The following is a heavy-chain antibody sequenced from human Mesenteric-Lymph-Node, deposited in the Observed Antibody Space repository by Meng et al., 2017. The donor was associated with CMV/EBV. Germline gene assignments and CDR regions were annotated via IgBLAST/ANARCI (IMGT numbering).Heavy chain of an antibody. CDR2: ITWAGDST. D-gene: IGHD6-6*01. J-gene: IGHJ4*02. CDR3: AKDSRGSSSGYYFDY. CDR1: GFTFDDYA. V-gene: IGHV3-43D*03. Sequence: GESLKISCAASGFTFDDYAMHWVRQAPGKGLEWVPLITWAGDSTYYADSVKGRFTISRDNSRNSLFLQMNSLRAEDTALYYCAKDSRGSSSGYYFDYWGQGTRVTVSS.